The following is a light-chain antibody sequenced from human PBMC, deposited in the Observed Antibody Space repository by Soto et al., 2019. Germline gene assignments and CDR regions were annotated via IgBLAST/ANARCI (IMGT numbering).Light chain of an antibody. CDR2: EVS. CDR1: SSDVGGYNY. CDR3: SAYESSNTLRV. Sequence: QSVLTQPPSASGSPGQSVTISCTGTSSDVGGYNYVSWYQQHPGKAPKLMIYEVSKRPSGVPDRFSGSKSGNTASLTVSGLQAEDEADYYCSAYESSNTLRVFGGGTKVTVL. V-gene: IGLV2-8*01. J-gene: IGLJ2*01.